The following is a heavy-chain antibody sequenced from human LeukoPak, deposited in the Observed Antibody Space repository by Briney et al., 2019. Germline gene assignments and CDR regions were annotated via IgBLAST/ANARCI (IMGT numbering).Heavy chain of an antibody. CDR3: AVRTYGTKTHSSPPET. Sequence: GASVKVSCKASGYSFSDFYIHWVRQAPGQGLEWMGMIKPSNGRTTSALKFQGSLTMTTDTSATTVYMELGSLRSEDTAVFYWAVRTYGTKTHSSPPETWGQGTLVIVSS. D-gene: IGHD1-14*01. CDR1: GYSFSDFY. J-gene: IGHJ5*02. CDR2: IKPSNGRT. V-gene: IGHV1-46*01.